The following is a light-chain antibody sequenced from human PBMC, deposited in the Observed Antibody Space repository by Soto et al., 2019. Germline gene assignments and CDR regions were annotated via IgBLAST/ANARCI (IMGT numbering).Light chain of an antibody. J-gene: IGKJ5*01. V-gene: IGKV4-1*01. Sequence: DIVMTQSADSLAVPLGERATIECKPSESFLYSSDNKNYLAWYQRKPGQPPKLVISWASTRESGVPDRFSGSGSGTDFTLSISSLQTEDVAVYYCQQFYSTPLTFGGGTRLEIK. CDR1: ESFLYSSDNKNY. CDR2: WAS. CDR3: QQFYSTPLT.